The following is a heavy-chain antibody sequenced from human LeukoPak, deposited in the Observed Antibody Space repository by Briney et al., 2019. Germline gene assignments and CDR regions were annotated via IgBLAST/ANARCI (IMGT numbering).Heavy chain of an antibody. Sequence: PSETLSLTCTVSGGSISTYYWSWIRQPPGKGLEWIGHIYFRGSTNYSPSLESRVTISLDTSNNQFSLNLNSVTAADTAVYYCARRNSYYGSGSYAIDYWGQGTLVTVSS. CDR3: ARRNSYYGSGSYAIDY. D-gene: IGHD3-10*01. V-gene: IGHV4-59*08. J-gene: IGHJ4*02. CDR1: GGSISTYY. CDR2: IYFRGST.